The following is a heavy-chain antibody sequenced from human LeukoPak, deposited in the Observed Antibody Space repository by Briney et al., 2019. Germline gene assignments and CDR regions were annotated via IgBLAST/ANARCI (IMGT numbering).Heavy chain of an antibody. D-gene: IGHD1-14*01. J-gene: IGHJ4*02. CDR3: AKGHSAHGTGFDC. Sequence: PGGSLRPSCAASGFTFSSYAMSWVRQAPGKGLEWVSAISGGGGSTYYADSVKGQFTISRDNSKNTLYLQMNSLRAEDTAVYYCAKGHSAHGTGFDCWGQGTLVAVSS. V-gene: IGHV3-23*01. CDR1: GFTFSSYA. CDR2: ISGGGGST.